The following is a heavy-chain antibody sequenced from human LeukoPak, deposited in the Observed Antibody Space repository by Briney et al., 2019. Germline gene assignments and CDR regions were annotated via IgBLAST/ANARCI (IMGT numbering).Heavy chain of an antibody. D-gene: IGHD3-22*01. CDR2: ISDSGGST. CDR1: GFTFSSYA. V-gene: IGHV3-23*01. Sequence: GGSLRLSCATSGFTFSSYAMSWVRQAPGKGLEWVSAISDSGGSTYYADSVKGRFTISRDNSKNTLYLQMNSLRAEDTAVYYCAKDYHYYDSSGYYYPGPFDYWGQGTLVTVSS. CDR3: AKDYHYYDSSGYYYPGPFDY. J-gene: IGHJ4*02.